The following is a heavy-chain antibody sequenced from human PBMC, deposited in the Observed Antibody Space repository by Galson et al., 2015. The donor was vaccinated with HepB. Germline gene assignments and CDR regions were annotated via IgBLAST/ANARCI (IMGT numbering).Heavy chain of an antibody. V-gene: IGHV3-30-3*01. J-gene: IGHJ4*02. CDR3: ARTAHDHYGDSRPFDY. Sequence: SLRLSCAASGFTFSSYAMHWVRQAPGKGLEWVAVISYDGSNKYYADSVKGRFTISRDNSKNTLYLQMNSLRAEDTAVYYCARTAHDHYGDSRPFDYWGQGTLVTVSS. CDR2: ISYDGSNK. D-gene: IGHD4-17*01. CDR1: GFTFSSYA.